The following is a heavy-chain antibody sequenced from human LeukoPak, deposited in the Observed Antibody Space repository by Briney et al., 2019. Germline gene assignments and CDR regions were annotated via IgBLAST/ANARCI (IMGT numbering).Heavy chain of an antibody. CDR2: IYYSGST. J-gene: IGHJ4*02. D-gene: IGHD3-22*01. Sequence: MASETLSLTCTVSGGSISSYYWSWIRQPPGKGLEWIGYIYYSGSTNYNPSLKSRVTISVDTSKNQFSLKLSSVTAADTAVYYCASGDYYDSSGIDYWGQGTLVTVSS. CDR3: ASGDYYDSSGIDY. CDR1: GGSISSYY. V-gene: IGHV4-59*01.